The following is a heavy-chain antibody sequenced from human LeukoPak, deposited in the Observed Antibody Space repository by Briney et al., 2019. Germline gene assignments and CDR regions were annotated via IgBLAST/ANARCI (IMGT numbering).Heavy chain of an antibody. CDR3: ARDLYQAMGENWFDP. CDR1: GGSISSYY. J-gene: IGHJ5*02. Sequence: PSETLSLTCTVSGGSISSYYWSWIRQPPGKGLEWIGYIYYSGSTNYNPSLKSRVTISVDTSKNQFSLKLSSVTAADTAVYYCARDLYQAMGENWFDPWGQGTLVTVSS. V-gene: IGHV4-59*01. D-gene: IGHD5-18*01. CDR2: IYYSGST.